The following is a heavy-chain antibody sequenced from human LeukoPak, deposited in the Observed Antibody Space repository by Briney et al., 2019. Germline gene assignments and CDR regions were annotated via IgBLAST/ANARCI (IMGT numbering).Heavy chain of an antibody. J-gene: IGHJ4*02. CDR3: ARDPTGLIYDYVWGSGFDY. V-gene: IGHV1-69*04. CDR2: IIPILGIA. Sequence: SVKVSCKASGGTFSSYTISWVRQAPGQGLEWMGRIIPILGIANYAQKFQGRVTITADKSTCTAYMELSSLRSEDTAVYYCARDPTGLIYDYVWGSGFDYWGQGTLVTVSS. CDR1: GGTFSSYT. D-gene: IGHD3-16*01.